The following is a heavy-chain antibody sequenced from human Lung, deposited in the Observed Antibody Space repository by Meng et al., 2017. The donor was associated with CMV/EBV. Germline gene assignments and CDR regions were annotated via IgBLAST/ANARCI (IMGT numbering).Heavy chain of an antibody. CDR3: XRAXXGSXXPXXESWFDP. D-gene: IGHD3-10*01. V-gene: IGHV4-31*02. Sequence: VQVPQCGPVMLALSLTLALTCTVAGGSFRSGGDYWSWIRQHPGKGLEWIVYIHSSGSTYSNPSLRSRLTISVDTSKNQFSLKLSYVTAAXTAXXXXXRAXXGSXXPXXESWFDPWGQGTLVTVSS. CDR2: IHSSGST. J-gene: IGHJ5*02. CDR1: GGSFRSGGDY.